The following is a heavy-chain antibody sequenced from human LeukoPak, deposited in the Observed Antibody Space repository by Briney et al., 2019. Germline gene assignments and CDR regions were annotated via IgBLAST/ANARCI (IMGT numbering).Heavy chain of an antibody. CDR2: IYYSGST. J-gene: IGHJ4*02. V-gene: IGHV4-59*01. CDR1: GGSISSYY. CDR3: ARSDKAVAVTLDY. Sequence: SETLSLTCTVSGGSISSYYWSWIRQPPGKGLEWIGYIYYSGSTNYNPSLKSRVTISVDTSKNQFSLKLSSVTAADTAVYYCARSDKAVAVTLDYWGQGTLVTVSS. D-gene: IGHD6-19*01.